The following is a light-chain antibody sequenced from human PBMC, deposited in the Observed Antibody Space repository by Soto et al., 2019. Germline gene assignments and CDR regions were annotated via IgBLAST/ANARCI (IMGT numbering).Light chain of an antibody. V-gene: IGKV3-20*01. CDR1: QSVSSSY. Sequence: EIVLTQSPGTLSLSPGERATLSCRASQSVSSSYLAWYQQKPGQAPRLLIYGASSRATDIPDRFSGSGSGTDFTLTISRLEPEEFAVYYCQQYGSSPHTFGQGTKLEIK. J-gene: IGKJ2*01. CDR2: GAS. CDR3: QQYGSSPHT.